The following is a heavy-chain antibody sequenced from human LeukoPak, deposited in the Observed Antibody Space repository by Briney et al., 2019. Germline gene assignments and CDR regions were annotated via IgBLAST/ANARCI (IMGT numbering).Heavy chain of an antibody. D-gene: IGHD6-19*01. CDR3: ARGDRSSSGWYAGYFDY. V-gene: IGHV1-69*01. Sequence: ASVKVSCKASGGTFSSYAISWVRQAPGQGLEWMGGIIPIFGTANYAQKFQGRVTITADESTSTAYMELSSLRSEDTAVYYCARGDRSSSGWYAGYFDYWGQGTLVTVSS. CDR1: GGTFSSYA. J-gene: IGHJ4*02. CDR2: IIPIFGTA.